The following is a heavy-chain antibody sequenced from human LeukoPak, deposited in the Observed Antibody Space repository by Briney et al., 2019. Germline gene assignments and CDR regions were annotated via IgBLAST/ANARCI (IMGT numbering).Heavy chain of an antibody. Sequence: GGSLRLSCAASGFTFSSYEMNWVRQAPGKGLEWVSYISSSGSTIYYADSVKGRFTISRDNAKNSLYLQMNSLRAEDTAVYYCARVGATARGFDYWGQGTLVTVSS. CDR2: ISSSGSTI. CDR1: GFTFSSYE. CDR3: ARVGATARGFDY. V-gene: IGHV3-48*03. J-gene: IGHJ4*02. D-gene: IGHD1-26*01.